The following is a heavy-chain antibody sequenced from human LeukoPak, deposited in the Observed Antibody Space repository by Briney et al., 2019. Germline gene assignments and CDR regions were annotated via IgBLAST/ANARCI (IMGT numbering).Heavy chain of an antibody. Sequence: SVKVSCKASGGTFSSYAISWVRQAPGQGLEWMGGIIPIFGTANYAQKFQGRVTITADESTSTAYMELSSLRSDDTAVYYCTRGPSGSDYWGQGTLVTVSS. V-gene: IGHV1-69*01. CDR2: IIPIFGTA. D-gene: IGHD3-10*01. J-gene: IGHJ4*02. CDR1: GGTFSSYA. CDR3: TRGPSGSDY.